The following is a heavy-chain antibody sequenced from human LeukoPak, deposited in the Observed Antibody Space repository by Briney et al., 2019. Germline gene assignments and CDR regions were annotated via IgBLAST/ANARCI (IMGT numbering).Heavy chain of an antibody. J-gene: IGHJ2*01. CDR1: GGTFSSYA. V-gene: IGHV1-69*05. CDR3: AREGSGSYPLYWYFDL. D-gene: IGHD3-10*01. CDR2: IIPIFGTT. Sequence: SVKVSCKASGGTFSSYAISWVRQAPGQGLEWMGGIIPIFGTTNYAQKFQGRVTITTDESTSSAYMELSSLRSEDTAVYYCAREGSGSYPLYWYFDLWGRGTLVTVSS.